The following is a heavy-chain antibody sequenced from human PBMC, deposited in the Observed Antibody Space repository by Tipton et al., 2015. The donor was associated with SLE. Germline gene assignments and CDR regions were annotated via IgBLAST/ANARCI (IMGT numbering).Heavy chain of an antibody. CDR1: GGSFSGYY. CDR2: INHSGST. V-gene: IGHV4-34*01. J-gene: IGHJ3*02. D-gene: IGHD3-3*01. Sequence: GLVKPSETLSLTCAVYGGSFSGYYWSWIRQPPGKGLEWIGEINHSGSTNYNPSLKSRVTISVDTSKNQFSLKLSSVTAADTAVYYCARRDGVVTLNAFDIWGQGTMVTVSS. CDR3: ARRDGVVTLNAFDI.